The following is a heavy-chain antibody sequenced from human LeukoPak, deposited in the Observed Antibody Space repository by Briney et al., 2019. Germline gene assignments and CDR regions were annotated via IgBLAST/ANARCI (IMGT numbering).Heavy chain of an antibody. J-gene: IGHJ6*04. CDR2: ISGSGGST. CDR3: AKRGYRGYYYGMDV. Sequence: PGGSLRLSCAASGFTFSSYAMSWVRQAPGKGLEWVSAISGSGGSTYYADSVKGWFTISRDNSKNTLYLQMNSLRAEDTAVYYCAKRGYRGYYYGMDVWGKGTTVTVSS. D-gene: IGHD5-12*01. CDR1: GFTFSSYA. V-gene: IGHV3-23*01.